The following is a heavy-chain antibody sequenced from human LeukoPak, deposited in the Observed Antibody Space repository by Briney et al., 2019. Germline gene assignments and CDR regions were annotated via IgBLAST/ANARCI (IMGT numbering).Heavy chain of an antibody. J-gene: IGHJ4*02. Sequence: GGSLRLSCAASGLTFSSYSMNWVRQAPGKGLEWVSSISSSSSYIYYADSVKGRFTISRDNAKNSLYLQMNSLRAEDTAVYYCARVDDYSNSLDYWGQGTLVTVSS. CDR2: ISSSSSYI. D-gene: IGHD4-11*01. CDR3: ARVDDYSNSLDY. V-gene: IGHV3-21*01. CDR1: GLTFSSYS.